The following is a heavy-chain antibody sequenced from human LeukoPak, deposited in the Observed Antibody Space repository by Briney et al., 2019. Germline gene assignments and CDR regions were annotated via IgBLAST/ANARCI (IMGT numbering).Heavy chain of an antibody. CDR2: INHSGST. D-gene: IGHD5-18*01. CDR3: ARLTLYSYGNLDY. CDR1: GESFSGYY. J-gene: IGHJ4*02. Sequence: SETLSLTCAVYGESFSGYYWSWIRQPPGKGLEWIGEINHSGSTNYNPSLKSRVTISVDTSNNQFSLKLSSVTAADTAVYYCARLTLYSYGNLDYWGQGTLVTVSS. V-gene: IGHV4-34*01.